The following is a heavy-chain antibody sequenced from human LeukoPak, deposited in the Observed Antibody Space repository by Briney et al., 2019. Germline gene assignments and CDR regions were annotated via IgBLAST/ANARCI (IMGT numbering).Heavy chain of an antibody. V-gene: IGHV3-23*01. CDR1: GFTFTSYA. D-gene: IGHD6-19*01. Sequence: GGSLRLSCAASGFTFTSYAMSWVRQAPRKGLEWVSAITATGGSTYYSASVKGRFTISRDNSKNTLYLQMSSLRAEDTAIYFCAKVRDSRDWYKDAFDIWGQGTMVTVSS. CDR2: ITATGGST. J-gene: IGHJ3*02. CDR3: AKVRDSRDWYKDAFDI.